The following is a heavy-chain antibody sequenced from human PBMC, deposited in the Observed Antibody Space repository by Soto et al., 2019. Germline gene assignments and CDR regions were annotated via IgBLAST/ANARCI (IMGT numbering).Heavy chain of an antibody. V-gene: IGHV3-23*01. D-gene: IGHD2-2*01. J-gene: IGHJ3*02. CDR2: IRGSGDST. CDR1: GFTFSSYA. Sequence: GGSLRLSCAASGFTFSSYAMSWFRQAPGKGLEWVSGIRGSGDSTYYADSVKGRFTISRDNSKNTLYLQMSGLRAEDTAIYYCAKDRCSSTSCRLFPTNQGTGIWGQGTMVTVSS. CDR3: AKDRCSSTSCRLFPTNQGTGI.